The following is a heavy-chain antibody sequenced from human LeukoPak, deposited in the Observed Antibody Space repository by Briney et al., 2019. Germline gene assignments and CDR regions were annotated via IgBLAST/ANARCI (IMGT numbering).Heavy chain of an antibody. Sequence: GGSLKLSCAASGFTFSGSAMHWVRQASGKGLEWVGRIRSKANSYATAYAASVKGRFTISRDDSRNTAYLQMNSRKTEDTAVYYCTASPGDYYNSSGYYDTWGQGTLVTVSS. CDR3: TASPGDYYNSSGYYDT. CDR2: IRSKANSYAT. J-gene: IGHJ5*02. D-gene: IGHD3-22*01. V-gene: IGHV3-73*01. CDR1: GFTFSGSA.